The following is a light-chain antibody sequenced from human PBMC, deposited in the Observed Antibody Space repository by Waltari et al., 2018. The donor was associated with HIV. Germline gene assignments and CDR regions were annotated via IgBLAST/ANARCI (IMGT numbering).Light chain of an antibody. J-gene: IGLJ2*01. CDR3: QSYDSSLKVI. Sequence: QSVLTQPPSVPGAPGQRVTISCTGTSSNIGAGYDVHWYQQFPGSVPRLLIYDNTNRPSGVPYRFSGSKSGTSASLAISGLQAEDEADYYCQSYDSSLKVIFGGGTKVTVL. CDR1: SSNIGAGYD. CDR2: DNT. V-gene: IGLV1-40*01.